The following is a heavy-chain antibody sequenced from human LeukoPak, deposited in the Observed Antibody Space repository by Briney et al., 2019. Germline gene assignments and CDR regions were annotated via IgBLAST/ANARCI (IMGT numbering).Heavy chain of an antibody. Sequence: GGSLRLSCAASGFTISGFWMHWVRQVPGEGLVWVARMNSAGTTINYADSVKGRFTISRDNSKNTLYLQMNSLRAEDTAVYYCARERDGYNFYYFDYWGQGTLVTVSS. CDR3: ARERDGYNFYYFDY. V-gene: IGHV3-74*01. D-gene: IGHD5-24*01. CDR1: GFTISGFW. CDR2: MNSAGTTI. J-gene: IGHJ4*02.